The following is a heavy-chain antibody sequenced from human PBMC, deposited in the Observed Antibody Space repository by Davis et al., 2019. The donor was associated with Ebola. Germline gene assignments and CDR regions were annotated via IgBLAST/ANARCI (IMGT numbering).Heavy chain of an antibody. V-gene: IGHV3-23*01. D-gene: IGHD4-17*01. CDR1: GLTFSSYA. CDR3: ARADKDYGDYYYYYGMDV. J-gene: IGHJ6*02. Sequence: PAGSLTLSCAASGLTFSSYAMNWVRQAPGTGLEWVSAISGSGGSTYYADSVKGRFTISRDNSKNTLYLQMNSLRAEDTAVYYCARADKDYGDYYYYYGMDVWGQGTTVTVSS. CDR2: ISGSGGST.